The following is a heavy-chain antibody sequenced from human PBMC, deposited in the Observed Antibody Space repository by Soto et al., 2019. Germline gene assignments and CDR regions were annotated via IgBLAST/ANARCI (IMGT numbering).Heavy chain of an antibody. Sequence: ASETLSLTCDFSGVSISENHWSWIRQAPGKGLEWVGYVHFSGSTTYNPSLAPRLNISFDMSKSQVYLQLTSVTAADTAVYYCARFGAAAAHDDNWGRGVLVTVS. D-gene: IGHD6-13*01. CDR1: GVSISENH. CDR3: ARFGAAAAHDDN. CDR2: VHFSGST. V-gene: IGHV4-59*01. J-gene: IGHJ4*01.